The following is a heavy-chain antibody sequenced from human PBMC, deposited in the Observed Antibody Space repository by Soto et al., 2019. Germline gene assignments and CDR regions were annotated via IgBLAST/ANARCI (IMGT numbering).Heavy chain of an antibody. CDR2: ISGSGGST. V-gene: IGHV3-23*01. Sequence: GGSLRLSCAASGFTFSSYAMSWVRQAPGKGLEWVSAISGSGGSTYYADSVKGRFTISRDNSKNTLYLQMNSLGAEDTAVYYCAKVVSTTYATYGDRDYWGQGTLVTVSS. CDR3: AKVVSTTYATYGDRDY. CDR1: GFTFSSYA. D-gene: IGHD4-17*01. J-gene: IGHJ4*02.